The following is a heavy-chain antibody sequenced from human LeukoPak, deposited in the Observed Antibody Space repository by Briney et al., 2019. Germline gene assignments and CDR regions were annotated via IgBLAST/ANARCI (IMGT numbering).Heavy chain of an antibody. Sequence: AGGSPRLSCAASGFTFSNYNMNWVRQAPGKGLGWVSYITTSSSIIRYAESVKGRFTISRDNAKNSLFLQMNSLRDEDTAVYYCVRDHSYAFDYWGQGSLVTVSS. CDR3: VRDHSYAFDY. V-gene: IGHV3-48*02. J-gene: IGHJ4*02. D-gene: IGHD5-18*01. CDR1: GFTFSNYN. CDR2: ITTSSSII.